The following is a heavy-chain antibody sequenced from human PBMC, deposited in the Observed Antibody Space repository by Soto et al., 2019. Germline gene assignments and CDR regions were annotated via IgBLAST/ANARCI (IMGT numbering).Heavy chain of an antibody. Sequence: EVQLVESGGGLVQPGGSLKLSCAASGFTFSSFCMNWVRQAPGKGLEWVANIKGDGSEKYYVDSVKGRFTISRDNAKNSLYLEMNSLRAEDTAVYYCAAGFPPDYWGQGTLVTVSS. V-gene: IGHV3-7*01. CDR3: AAGFPPDY. CDR1: GFTFSSFC. J-gene: IGHJ4*02. D-gene: IGHD3-10*01. CDR2: IKGDGSEK.